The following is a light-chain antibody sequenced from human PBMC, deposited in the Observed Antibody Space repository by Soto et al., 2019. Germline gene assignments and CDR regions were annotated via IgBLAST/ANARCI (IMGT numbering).Light chain of an antibody. J-gene: IGKJ5*01. Sequence: DIQMTQSPSSLSASVGDRVTVTCRTSQTIYNYLNWYQQRPGKAPKLLIYAATSVQSGVPSRFSGSGSGTDFTLTISSLHPEDFATYYCQQTHSTPVTFGQGTRLDVK. CDR3: QQTHSTPVT. CDR1: QTIYNY. V-gene: IGKV1-39*01. CDR2: AAT.